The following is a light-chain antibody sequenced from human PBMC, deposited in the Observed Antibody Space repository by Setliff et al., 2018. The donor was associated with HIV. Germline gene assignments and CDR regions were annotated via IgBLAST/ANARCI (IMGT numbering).Light chain of an antibody. Sequence: QSALTQPPSASGSPGQSVTISCTGTSGDVGGYNYVSWYQQHPGKAPKLMIYEVSKRPSGVSNRFSGSKSGNTASLTISGLQAEDEADYYCCSYAGSSTYVFGTGTKVTVL. V-gene: IGLV2-23*02. CDR3: CSYAGSSTYV. CDR1: SGDVGGYNY. CDR2: EVS. J-gene: IGLJ1*01.